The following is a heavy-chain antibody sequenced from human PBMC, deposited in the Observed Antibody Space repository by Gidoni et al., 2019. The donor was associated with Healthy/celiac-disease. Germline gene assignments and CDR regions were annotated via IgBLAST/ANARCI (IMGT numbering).Heavy chain of an antibody. CDR2: IYYSGST. CDR3: ARDVPRDSGSYLDY. J-gene: IGHJ4*02. CDR1: GGSVSSGSYY. Sequence: QVQLQESGPGLVKPSETLSLTCTVSGGSVSSGSYYWSWIRQPPGKGLEWIGYIYYSGSTNYNPSLKSRVTISVDTSKNQFSLKLSSVTAADTAMYYCARDVPRDSGSYLDYWGQGTLVTVSS. V-gene: IGHV4-61*01. D-gene: IGHD1-26*01.